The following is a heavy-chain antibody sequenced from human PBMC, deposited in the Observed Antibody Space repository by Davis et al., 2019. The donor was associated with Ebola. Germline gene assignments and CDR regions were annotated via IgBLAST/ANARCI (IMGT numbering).Heavy chain of an antibody. CDR3: AREAAAAGTRWFDP. CDR1: GGSFSGYY. V-gene: IGHV4-34*01. J-gene: IGHJ5*02. Sequence: PSETLSLTCAVYGGSFSGYYWSWIRQPPGKGLEWIGEINHSGSTYYNPSLKSRVTISVDKSKNQFSLKLSSVTAADTAVYYCAREAAAAGTRWFDPWGQGTLVTVSS. CDR2: INHSGST. D-gene: IGHD6-13*01.